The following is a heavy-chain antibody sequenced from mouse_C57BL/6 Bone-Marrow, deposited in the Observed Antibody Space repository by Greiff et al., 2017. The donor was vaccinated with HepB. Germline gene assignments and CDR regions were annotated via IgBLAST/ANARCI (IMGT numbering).Heavy chain of an antibody. CDR2: ISYDGSN. D-gene: IGHD1-1*01. CDR3: ARERVTTVVGWYFDV. Sequence: EVKLQQSGPGLVKPSQSLSLTCSVTGYSITSGYYWNWIRQFPGNKLEWMGYISYDGSNNYNPSLKNRISITRDTSKNQFFLKLNSVTTEDTATYYCARERVTTVVGWYFDVWGTGTTVTVSS. CDR1: GYSITSGYY. V-gene: IGHV3-6*01. J-gene: IGHJ1*03.